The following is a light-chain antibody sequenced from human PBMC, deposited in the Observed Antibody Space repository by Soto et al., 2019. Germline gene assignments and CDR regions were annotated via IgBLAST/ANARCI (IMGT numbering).Light chain of an antibody. CDR2: GAS. J-gene: IGKJ2*01. CDR1: QSVSSN. Sequence: EIVMTQSPATLSVSPGERATLSCRASQSVSSNLAWYQQKPGQAPRLLIYGASTRATGIPDRFSGSGSGTDFTLTISSLQPEDVATYYCQKYNSAPHTFGQGTKLEIK. CDR3: QKYNSAPHT. V-gene: IGKV3-15*01.